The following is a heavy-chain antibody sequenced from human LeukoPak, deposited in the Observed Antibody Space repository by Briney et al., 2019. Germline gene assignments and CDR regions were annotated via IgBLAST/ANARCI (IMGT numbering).Heavy chain of an antibody. Sequence: GESLKISCKGSGYSFTSYWIGWVRQMPGKGLEWMGIIYPGDSDTRYSPSFQGQVTISADKSISTAYLQWSSLKAPDTAMYYCARQPYYYDRKYDAFDIWGQGTMVTVSS. V-gene: IGHV5-51*01. J-gene: IGHJ3*02. CDR1: GYSFTSYW. CDR2: IYPGDSDT. D-gene: IGHD3-22*01. CDR3: ARQPYYYDRKYDAFDI.